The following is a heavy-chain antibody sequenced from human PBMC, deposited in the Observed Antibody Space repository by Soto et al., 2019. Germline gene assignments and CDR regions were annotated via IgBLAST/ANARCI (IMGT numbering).Heavy chain of an antibody. CDR1: GFAFSSYG. CDR2: ISYDGSLQ. V-gene: IGHV3-30*03. D-gene: IGHD5-18*01. CDR3: VSDRGYGHASVPYS. J-gene: IGHJ4*02. Sequence: QAQLVESGGGVVQPGRSLRLSCAASGFAFSSYGMHWVRQAPGTALEWVAVISYDGSLQHYADSVKGRFTISRDNSKNMVLLQMSSLRAEDTAVYYCVSDRGYGHASVPYSWGQGTLVSVSS.